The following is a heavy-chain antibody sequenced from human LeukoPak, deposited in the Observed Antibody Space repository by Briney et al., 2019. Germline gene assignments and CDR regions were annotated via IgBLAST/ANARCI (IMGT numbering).Heavy chain of an antibody. CDR1: GFTFRRYE. D-gene: IGHD3-22*01. Sequence: PGGSLRLSCAASGFTFRRYEMNWVRQAPGKGLEWLSCISGSSSAKYYADSVKGRFTISRDNAKNSLSLQMNSLRAEDTAVYYCARGISRGYSFDYWGQGTLVTVS. CDR3: ARGISRGYSFDY. J-gene: IGHJ4*02. CDR2: ISGSSSAK. V-gene: IGHV3-48*03.